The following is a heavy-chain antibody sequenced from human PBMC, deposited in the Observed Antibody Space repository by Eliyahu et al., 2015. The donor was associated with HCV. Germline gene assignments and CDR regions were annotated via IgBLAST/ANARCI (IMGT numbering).Heavy chain of an antibody. Sequence: QLQLQESGPGLXKPSETLSLTCTVSGGSXSSXSYYWGWIRXPPGKGLEWIGSIYYSGSTYYNPSLKSRVTISVDTSKNQFSLKLSSVTAADTAVYYCARQPFDYDSSWWYFDLWGRGTLVTVSS. CDR2: IYYSGST. CDR3: ARQPFDYDSSWWYFDL. CDR1: GGSXSSXSYY. D-gene: IGHD3-22*01. V-gene: IGHV4-39*01. J-gene: IGHJ2*01.